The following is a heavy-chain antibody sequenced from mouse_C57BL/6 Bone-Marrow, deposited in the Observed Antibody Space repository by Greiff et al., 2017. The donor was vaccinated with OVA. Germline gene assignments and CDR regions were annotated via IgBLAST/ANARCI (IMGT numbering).Heavy chain of an antibody. Sequence: VQLKQSGPELVKPGDSVKISCKASGYSFTGYFMNWVMQSHGKSLEWIGRINPYNGDTFYNQKFKGKATLTVDNSSSTAHMELRSLTSEDSAGDYCAREGDGDYWGQGTTLTVSS. V-gene: IGHV1-20*01. CDR3: AREGDGDY. D-gene: IGHD2-3*01. CDR1: GYSFTGYF. CDR2: INPYNGDT. J-gene: IGHJ2*01.